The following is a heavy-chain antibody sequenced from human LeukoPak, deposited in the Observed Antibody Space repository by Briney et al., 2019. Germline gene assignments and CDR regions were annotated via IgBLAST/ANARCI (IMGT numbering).Heavy chain of an antibody. V-gene: IGHV4-38-2*02. J-gene: IGHJ6*03. CDR3: ASDSGDYEDIVPPYYYMDV. CDR1: GYSISSGYY. D-gene: IGHD4-17*01. CDR2: IYHSGST. Sequence: SGTLSLTCTVSGYSISSGYYWGWIRQPPGKGLEWIGSIYHSGSTYYNPSLKSRVTISVDTSKNQFSLKLSSVTAADTAVYYCASDSGDYEDIVPPYYYMDVWGKGTTVTVSS.